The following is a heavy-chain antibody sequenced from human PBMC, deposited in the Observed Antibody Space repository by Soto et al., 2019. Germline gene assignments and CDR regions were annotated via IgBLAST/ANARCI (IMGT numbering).Heavy chain of an antibody. V-gene: IGHV1-8*01. D-gene: IGHD3-16*01. CDR2: MNPSNKNT. J-gene: IGHJ4*02. CDR1: GYTFTSND. CDR3: ARGKYAGTFYTFGDY. Sequence: QVQLVQSGAEVKRPGASVKVSCKASGYTFTSNDINWVRQAPGQGLEWMGWMNPSNKNTGYAQKFQGRVSMTRDTAISTAYMEVTNLRSEDTAVYYCARGKYAGTFYTFGDYWCQGTLIIVS.